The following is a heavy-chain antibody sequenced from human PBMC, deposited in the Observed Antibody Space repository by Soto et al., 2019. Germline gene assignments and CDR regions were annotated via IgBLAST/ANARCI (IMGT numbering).Heavy chain of an antibody. CDR3: ARGLATLPVFAFDI. CDR1: GFSLSTSGVG. J-gene: IGHJ3*02. D-gene: IGHD6-6*01. Sequence: SGPTLVNPTQTLTLTCSFSGFSLSTSGVGVGWIRQSPGKALEWLALIYWSGDEHYRPSLKSRLTIIKDTSKNHVVLIMTDMDPVDTATYYCARGLATLPVFAFDIWGQGTMVTVS. V-gene: IGHV2-5*01. CDR2: IYWSGDE.